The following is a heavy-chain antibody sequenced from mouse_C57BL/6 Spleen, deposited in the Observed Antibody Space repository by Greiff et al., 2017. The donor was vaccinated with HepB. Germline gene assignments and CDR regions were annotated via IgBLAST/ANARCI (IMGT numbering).Heavy chain of an antibody. V-gene: IGHV1-82*01. J-gene: IGHJ2*01. Sequence: QVQLQQSGPELVKPGASVKISCKASGYAFSSSWMNWVQQRPGKGLEWIGRIYPGDGDTNYNGKFKGKATLTADKSSSTAYMQLSSLTSEDSAVYFCASRDYDDVFDYWGQGTTLTVSS. D-gene: IGHD2-4*01. CDR3: ASRDYDDVFDY. CDR1: GYAFSSSW. CDR2: IYPGDGDT.